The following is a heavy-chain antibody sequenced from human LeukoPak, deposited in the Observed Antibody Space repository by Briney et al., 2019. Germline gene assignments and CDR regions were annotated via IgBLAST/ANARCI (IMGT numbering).Heavy chain of an antibody. CDR2: IYYSGNT. D-gene: IGHD3-10*01. Sequence: SETLSLTCTVSGGSISSSSYYWGWIRQSPGKGLEWIGSIYYSGNTYYNPSLKSRVTISVDTSKNQFSLKLSSVTAADTAVYYCARVTWFGELTLDYWGQGTLVTVSS. CDR3: ARVTWFGELTLDY. V-gene: IGHV4-39*07. J-gene: IGHJ4*02. CDR1: GGSISSSSYY.